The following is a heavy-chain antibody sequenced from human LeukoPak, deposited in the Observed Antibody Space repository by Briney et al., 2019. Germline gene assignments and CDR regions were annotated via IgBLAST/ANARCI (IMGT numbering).Heavy chain of an antibody. Sequence: GGSLRLSCAASGFTFSSYAMSWVRQAPGKGLEWVSAISGSGGSTHYADSVKGRFTISRDNSKNTLYLQMNSLRAEDTAVYYCAKDSIQLWYTPLWRYWGQGTLVTVSS. D-gene: IGHD5-18*01. V-gene: IGHV3-23*01. CDR2: ISGSGGST. CDR3: AKDSIQLWYTPLWRY. CDR1: GFTFSSYA. J-gene: IGHJ4*02.